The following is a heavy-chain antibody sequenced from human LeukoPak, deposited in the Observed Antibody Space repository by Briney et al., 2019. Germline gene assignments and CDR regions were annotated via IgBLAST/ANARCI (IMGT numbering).Heavy chain of an antibody. CDR2: FGTGGDTT. D-gene: IGHD5-12*01. CDR1: GFTFSSYA. V-gene: IGHV3-23*01. CDR3: VKHSYRVDSFTDY. Sequence: GGSLRLSCAASGFTFSSYAMSWVRQAPGKGLEWVSGFGTGGDTTYYADSVKGRFTISRDNSKNTLYLQMNSLRAEDTAVYYCVKHSYRVDSFTDYWGQGTLVTVSS. J-gene: IGHJ4*02.